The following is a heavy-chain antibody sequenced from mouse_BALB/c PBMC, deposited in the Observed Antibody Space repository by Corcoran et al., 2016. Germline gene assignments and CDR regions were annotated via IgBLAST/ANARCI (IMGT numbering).Heavy chain of an antibody. CDR3: AREPYAMDY. J-gene: IGHJ4*01. V-gene: IGHV9-3-1*01. CDR2: INTYTGEP. Sequence: QIQLVQSGPELKKPGETVKISCKASGYTFTNYGMNWVKKAPGKGLKWMGWINTYTGEPTYADDFKGRFAFSLETSASTAYLQINNLKKEDTATYFCAREPYAMDYWGEGTSVTVSS. CDR1: GYTFTNYG.